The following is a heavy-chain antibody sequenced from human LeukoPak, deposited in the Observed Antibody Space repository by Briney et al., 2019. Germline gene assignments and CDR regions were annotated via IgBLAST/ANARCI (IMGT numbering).Heavy chain of an antibody. V-gene: IGHV4-30-4*01. CDR2: ISHSGGT. J-gene: IGHJ4*02. CDR3: ARVKPVTGTLPHLLDY. CDR1: GGSISSGDYY. D-gene: IGHD6-19*01. Sequence: PSQTLSLTCTVSGGSISSGDYYWSWIRQPPGKGLEWMGEISHSGGTNYNPSLKTRVTISVDTSKKQFSLRLSSVTAADTAVYYCARVKPVTGTLPHLLDYWGQGTLVTVSS.